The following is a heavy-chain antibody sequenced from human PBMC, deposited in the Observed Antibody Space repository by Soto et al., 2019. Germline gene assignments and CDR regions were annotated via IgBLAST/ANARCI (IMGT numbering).Heavy chain of an antibody. CDR3: ARDQKRITIFGVVDSFDY. Sequence: VQLVESGGGVVQPGRSLRLSCAASGFTFSSYGMHWVRQAPGKGLEWVAVIWYDGSNKYYADSVKGRFTISRDNSKNTLYLQMNSLRAEDTTVYYCARDQKRITIFGVVDSFDYWGQGTLVTVSS. J-gene: IGHJ4*02. CDR1: GFTFSSYG. V-gene: IGHV3-33*01. D-gene: IGHD3-3*01. CDR2: IWYDGSNK.